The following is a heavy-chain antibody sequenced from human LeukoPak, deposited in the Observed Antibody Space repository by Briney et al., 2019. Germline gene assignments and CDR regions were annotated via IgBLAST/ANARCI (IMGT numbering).Heavy chain of an antibody. CDR1: GYTFTGYY. J-gene: IGHJ4*02. Sequence: GASVKVSCKASGYTFTGYYMHWVRQAPGQGLKWMGWINPNSGGTDYAQRFQGRVTITRDTSISTAYMELSRLRSDDTAVYYCARGPSSGWFLSQFDYWGQGTLVTVSS. CDR2: INPNSGGT. D-gene: IGHD6-19*01. CDR3: ARGPSSGWFLSQFDY. V-gene: IGHV1-2*02.